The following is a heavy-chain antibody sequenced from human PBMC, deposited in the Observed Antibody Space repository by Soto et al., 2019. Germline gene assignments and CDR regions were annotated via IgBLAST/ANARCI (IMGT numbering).Heavy chain of an antibody. V-gene: IGHV3-33*01. J-gene: IGHJ4*02. D-gene: IGHD6-19*01. Sequence: QVQLVESGGGVVQPGRSLRLSCAASGFTFSSYGMHWVRQAPGKGLEWVAVIWYDGSNKYYADSVKGRFTISRDNSKITLYLQMNSLRAEDTAVYYCARDVRIAVAGTLGFDYWGQGTLVTVSS. CDR3: ARDVRIAVAGTLGFDY. CDR1: GFTFSSYG. CDR2: IWYDGSNK.